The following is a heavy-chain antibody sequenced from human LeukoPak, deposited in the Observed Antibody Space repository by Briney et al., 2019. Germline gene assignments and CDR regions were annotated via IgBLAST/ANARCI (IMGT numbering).Heavy chain of an antibody. V-gene: IGHV7-4-1*02. CDR1: GYTFGSHS. D-gene: IGHD3-16*02. J-gene: IGHJ6*02. Sequence: GASVKVSCKASGYTFGSHSLNWVRQAPGQGPEWMGWINTNTGNPTYAQGFTGRLVFSLDTAVSTAYLQVSSLKAEGTAVYYCATLVVVDDYYGLDVWGQGTTVTVSS. CDR2: INTNTGNP. CDR3: ATLVVVDDYYGLDV.